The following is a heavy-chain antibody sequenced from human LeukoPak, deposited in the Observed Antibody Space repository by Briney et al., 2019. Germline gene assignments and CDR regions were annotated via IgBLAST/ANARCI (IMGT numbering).Heavy chain of an antibody. D-gene: IGHD3/OR15-3a*01. CDR3: TAGTGRSDFDY. J-gene: IGHJ4*02. Sequence: GGSLRLSCAASGFIFSRYWMSWVRQAPGRGLEWVGRIKRKGDDGTIDYAAPVKGRLSISRDDSKNTLYLQMNSLRSEDTAVYYCTAGTGRSDFDYWGQGTLVTVSS. CDR1: GFIFSRYW. V-gene: IGHV3-15*01. CDR2: IKRKGDDGTI.